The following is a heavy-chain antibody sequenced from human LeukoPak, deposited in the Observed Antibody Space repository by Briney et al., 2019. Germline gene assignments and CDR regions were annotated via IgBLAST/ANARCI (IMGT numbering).Heavy chain of an antibody. V-gene: IGHV1-69*13. J-gene: IGHJ4*02. CDR3: ARGGIAARHYFDY. CDR2: IIPIFGTA. Sequence: SVKVSCKASGGIFSSYAISWVRQAPGQGLEWMGGIIPIFGTANYAQKFQGRVTITADESTSTAYMELSSLRSEDTAVYYCARGGIAARHYFDYWGQGTLVTVSS. D-gene: IGHD6-6*01. CDR1: GGIFSSYA.